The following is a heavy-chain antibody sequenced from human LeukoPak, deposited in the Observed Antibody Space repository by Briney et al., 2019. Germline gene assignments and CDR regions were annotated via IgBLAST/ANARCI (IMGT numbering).Heavy chain of an antibody. Sequence: GGSLRLSSTASGFTFGDYAMTWVRQALGKGLEWVGFIRSKVYVGTTKYTACVEGRFTTSRADSKTIAYLQMTSVKIEETAVYYCTRGVYYYGSGTYYYFDSWGQGTLVTVSS. CDR1: GFTFGDYA. V-gene: IGHV3-49*04. J-gene: IGHJ4*02. D-gene: IGHD3-10*01. CDR3: TRGVYYYGSGTYYYFDS. CDR2: IRSKVYVGTT.